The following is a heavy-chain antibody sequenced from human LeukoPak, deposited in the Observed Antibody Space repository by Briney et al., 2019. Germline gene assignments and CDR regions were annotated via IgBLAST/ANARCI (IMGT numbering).Heavy chain of an antibody. CDR2: IYYSGST. J-gene: IGHJ5*02. V-gene: IGHV4-31*03. CDR3: ARVRYSLNWFDP. D-gene: IGHD5-12*01. CDR1: GGSISSGAYY. Sequence: PSQTLSLTCTVSGGSISSGAYYWSWIRQHPGKGLEWIGNIYYSGSTYYNPSLKSRVTISVDTSKNQFSLKLSSMTAADTAVYYCARVRYSLNWFDPWGQGTLVTVSS.